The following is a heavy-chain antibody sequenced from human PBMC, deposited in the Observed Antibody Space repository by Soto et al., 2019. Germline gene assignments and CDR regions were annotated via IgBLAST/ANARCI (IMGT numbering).Heavy chain of an antibody. CDR2: ISSSSSTI. J-gene: IGHJ4*02. V-gene: IGHV3-48*01. D-gene: IGHD6-13*01. CDR1: GFTFSSYS. Sequence: LRLSCAASGFTFSSYSMNWVRQAPGKGLEWVSYISSSSSTIYYADSVKGRFTISRDNAKNSLYLQMNSLRAEDTAVYYCARDLGAAAVIFDYWGQGTLVTVSS. CDR3: ARDLGAAAVIFDY.